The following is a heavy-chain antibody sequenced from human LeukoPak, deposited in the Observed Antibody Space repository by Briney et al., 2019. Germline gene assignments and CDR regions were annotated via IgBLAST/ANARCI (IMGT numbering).Heavy chain of an antibody. Sequence: SGPTLLQPTQTLTLTCTFSGFSLRTSGVGVVWIRHPPGKALEWLALIYWNDDKRYSPSLESSLTITKATSSNQVVLTMTNMDPADNATYYCARGRRYYDTSGYYYIPFDSWGQGTLVTVSS. CDR1: GFSLRTSGVG. D-gene: IGHD3-22*01. CDR2: IYWNDDK. J-gene: IGHJ4*02. CDR3: ARGRRYYDTSGYYYIPFDS. V-gene: IGHV2-5*01.